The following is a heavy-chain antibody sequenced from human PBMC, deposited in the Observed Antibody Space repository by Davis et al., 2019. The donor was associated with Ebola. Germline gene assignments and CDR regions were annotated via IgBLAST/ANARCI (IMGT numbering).Heavy chain of an antibody. J-gene: IGHJ4*02. Sequence: GESLKISCAASGFTFRSYWMSWVRQAPGKGLEWVSAISGGGTSAYYADSVRGRFTISRDNSKNTLYLQMNSLTADDTAVYFCAMSVSVWFGESGGQGTLVTVSS. V-gene: IGHV3-23*01. CDR1: GFTFRSYW. CDR3: AMSVSVWFGES. D-gene: IGHD3-10*01. CDR2: ISGGGTSA.